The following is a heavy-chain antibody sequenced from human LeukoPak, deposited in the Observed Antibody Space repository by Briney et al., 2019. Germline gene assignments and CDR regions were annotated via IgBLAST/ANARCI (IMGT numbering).Heavy chain of an antibody. V-gene: IGHV4-59*01. D-gene: IGHD3-9*01. CDR1: GGSISSYY. Sequence: SETLSLTCTVSGGSISSYYWSWIRQPPGKGLEWIGYIYYSGSTNYNPSLKSRVTISVDTSKNQFSLKLSSVTAADTAMYYCGREGIPYSPSPYYFDYWGQGNLVTVSS. J-gene: IGHJ4*02. CDR3: GREGIPYSPSPYYFDY. CDR2: IYYSGST.